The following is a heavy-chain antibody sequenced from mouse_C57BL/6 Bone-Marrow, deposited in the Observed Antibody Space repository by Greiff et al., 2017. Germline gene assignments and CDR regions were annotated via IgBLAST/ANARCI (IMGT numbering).Heavy chain of an antibody. CDR2: IHPNSGST. D-gene: IGHD1-1*01. Sequence: QVQLQQPGAELVKPGASVKLSCKASGYTFTSYWMHWVKQRPGQGLEWIGMIHPNSGSTNYNEKFKSKATLTVDKSSSTAYMQLSSLTSEDSAVYYCARNDYYEDYYAMDYWGQGTSVTVSS. CDR1: GYTFTSYW. J-gene: IGHJ4*01. CDR3: ARNDYYEDYYAMDY. V-gene: IGHV1-64*01.